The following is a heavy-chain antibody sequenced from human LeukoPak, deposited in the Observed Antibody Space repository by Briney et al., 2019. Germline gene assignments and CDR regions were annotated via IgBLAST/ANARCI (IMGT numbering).Heavy chain of an antibody. CDR2: INSDGTYT. V-gene: IGHV3-74*01. J-gene: IGHJ6*04. CDR3: AGGNYYDMDV. Sequence: GGSLRLSCVASGFTFSSYWMHWVRQAPGKGLVWVSRINSDGTYTTYADSVKGRFTISRDNAKNTLYLQMNSLRAEDTAVCYCAGGNYYDMDVWGKGTTVTVSS. CDR1: GFTFSSYW.